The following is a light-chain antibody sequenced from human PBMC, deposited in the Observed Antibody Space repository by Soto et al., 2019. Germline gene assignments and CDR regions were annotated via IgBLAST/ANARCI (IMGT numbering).Light chain of an antibody. J-gene: IGKJ4*01. CDR1: QTINAW. Sequence: DIQVTQSPSTLSASVGDRVTITCRASQTINAWLAWYQQKPGKPPKLLIYEASSLESGVPSRFGGSGSGTEFTLTISSLQPDDFATYFCQQYEDYPLTFGGGPRWIS. CDR3: QQYEDYPLT. CDR2: EAS. V-gene: IGKV1-5*03.